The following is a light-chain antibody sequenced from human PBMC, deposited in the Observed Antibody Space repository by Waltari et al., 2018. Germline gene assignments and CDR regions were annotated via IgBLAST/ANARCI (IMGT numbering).Light chain of an antibody. Sequence: DIVMSQSPDSLPVSLGERATRHCRSSQIIMYSSNNKNCLAWYQQKPGQSSKLLIYWASTRQSGVPDRFTGSWSGTDFTLTITSVQPEDVAIYYCQQYFITPFTFGPGTKVEIK. CDR2: WAS. V-gene: IGKV4-1*01. CDR1: QIIMYSSNNKNC. J-gene: IGKJ3*01. CDR3: QQYFITPFT.